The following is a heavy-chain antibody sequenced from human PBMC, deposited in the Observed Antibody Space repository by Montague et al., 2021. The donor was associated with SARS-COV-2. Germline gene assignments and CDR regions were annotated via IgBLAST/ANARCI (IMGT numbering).Heavy chain of an antibody. J-gene: IGHJ6*03. V-gene: IGHV4-34*01. D-gene: IGHD3-10*01. CDR1: GGSFSTYS. CDR3: ARLGDGVVPSPILGVGPYYSYYYMDV. Sequence: ETLSLTCAVHGGSFSTYSWNWIRQPPGKGLEWIGEIHPGGSTNYNPSLKSRVTISADTSKNQFSLKLTSVAAADTAVYYCARLGDGVVPSPILGVGPYYSYYYMDVWGKGTTVTVSS. CDR2: IHPGGST.